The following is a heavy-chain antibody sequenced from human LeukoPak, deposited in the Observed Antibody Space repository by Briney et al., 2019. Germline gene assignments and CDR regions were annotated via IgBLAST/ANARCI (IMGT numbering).Heavy chain of an antibody. V-gene: IGHV1-18*01. CDR3: ARMGLQWLVYPFDY. J-gene: IGHJ4*02. CDR1: GGTFSSYA. CDR2: ISGYDGNT. Sequence: ASVKVSCKASGGTFSSYAISWVRQAPGQGLEWMGWISGYDGNTNYAQKLRGRVTMTTDTSTSTAYMDLRSLRSDDTALYYCARMGLQWLVYPFDYWGQGTLVTVSS. D-gene: IGHD6-19*01.